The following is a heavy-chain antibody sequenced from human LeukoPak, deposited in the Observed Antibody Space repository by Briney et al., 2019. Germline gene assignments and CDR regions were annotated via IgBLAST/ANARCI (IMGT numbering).Heavy chain of an antibody. Sequence: PSQTLSLTCTVSGGSISSGSYYWTWIRQPAGKGLEWIVHIYTSGATSYNPSLQSRVTISVDTSKHEFSLKLTSLTAADTAVYYCARTGGGVGWFGTIDSWGQGTLVTVSS. CDR2: IYTSGAT. V-gene: IGHV4-61*09. CDR3: ARTGGGVGWFGTIDS. J-gene: IGHJ4*02. D-gene: IGHD1-14*01. CDR1: GGSISSGSYY.